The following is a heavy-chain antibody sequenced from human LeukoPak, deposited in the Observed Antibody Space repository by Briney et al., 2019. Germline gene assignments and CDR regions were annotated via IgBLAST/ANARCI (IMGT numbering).Heavy chain of an antibody. CDR3: ARSRGFVVVPAFKFDY. Sequence: GESLKISCNSSGYIYTSYWIGWVRQAPGQGLEWMGWISAYNGNTNYAQKLQGRVTMTTDTSTSTAYMELRSLRSDDTAVYYCARSRGFVVVPAFKFDYWGQGTLVTVSS. V-gene: IGHV1-18*04. CDR1: GYIYTSYW. J-gene: IGHJ4*02. CDR2: ISAYNGNT. D-gene: IGHD2-2*01.